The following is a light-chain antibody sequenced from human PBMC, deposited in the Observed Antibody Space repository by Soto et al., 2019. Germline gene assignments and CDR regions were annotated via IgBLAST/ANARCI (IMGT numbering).Light chain of an antibody. CDR1: SSDVGGYNY. CDR3: SSYTRSSTRV. V-gene: IGLV2-14*01. CDR2: EVS. J-gene: IGLJ2*01. Sequence: QSALTQPASVSGTPGQSITISCTGTSSDVGGYNYVSWYQQHPGKAPKLMIYEVSNRPSGVSSRFSGSKSGNTPSLTISGLQAEDEDDYYCSSYTRSSTRVFGGGTKLTVL.